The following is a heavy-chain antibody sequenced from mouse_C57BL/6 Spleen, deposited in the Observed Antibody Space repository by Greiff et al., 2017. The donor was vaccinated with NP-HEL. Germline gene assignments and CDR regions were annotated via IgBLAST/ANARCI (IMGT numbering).Heavy chain of an antibody. Sequence: VQRVESGPELVKPGASVKISCKASGYTFTDYYINWVKQRPGQGLEWIGWIYPGSGNTKYNEKFKGKATLTVDTSSSTAYMQLSSLTSEDSAVYFCARGSYYGGFAYWGQGTLVTVSA. D-gene: IGHD1-1*01. J-gene: IGHJ3*01. CDR2: IYPGSGNT. CDR1: GYTFTDYY. CDR3: ARGSYYGGFAY. V-gene: IGHV1-84*01.